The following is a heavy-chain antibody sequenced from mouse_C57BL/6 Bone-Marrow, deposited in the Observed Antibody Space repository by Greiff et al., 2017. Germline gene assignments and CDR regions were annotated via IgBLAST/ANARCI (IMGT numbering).Heavy chain of an antibody. V-gene: IGHV1-82*01. CDR2: IYPGDGDT. CDR3: AGLYYCGSSYPWFAY. J-gene: IGHJ3*01. Sequence: QVQLQQSGPELVKPGASVKISCKASGYAFSSSWMNWVKQRPGQGLEWIGRIYPGDGDTNYNGKFKGKATLTADKSSSTAYMQLSSLTSEDSAVYFCAGLYYCGSSYPWFAYWGQGTLVTVSA. D-gene: IGHD1-1*01. CDR1: GYAFSSSW.